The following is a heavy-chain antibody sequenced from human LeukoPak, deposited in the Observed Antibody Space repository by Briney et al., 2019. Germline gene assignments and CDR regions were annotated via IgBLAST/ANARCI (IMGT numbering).Heavy chain of an antibody. CDR3: AELGITMIGGV. CDR2: ITSTRNYI. J-gene: IGHJ6*04. CDR1: GFTFSSYT. V-gene: IGHV3-21*01. D-gene: IGHD3-10*02. Sequence: KPGGSLRLSCAASGFTFSSYTMNWVRQPPGKGLEWVSSITSTRNYIYYADSVKGRFTISRDNAKNSLYLQMNSLRAEDTAVYYCAELGITMIGGVWGKGTTVTISS.